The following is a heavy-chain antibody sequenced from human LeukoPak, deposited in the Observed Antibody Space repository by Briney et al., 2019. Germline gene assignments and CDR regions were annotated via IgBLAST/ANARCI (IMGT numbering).Heavy chain of an antibody. J-gene: IGHJ4*02. D-gene: IGHD6-13*01. CDR2: IYHSGST. Sequence: SETLSLTCTVSGYSISSGYYWGWIRQPPGRGLEWIGSIYHSGSTYYNPSLKSRVTISVDTSKNQFSLKLSSVTAADTAVYYCARDRGIAAAGTGGFDYWGQGTLVTVSS. CDR3: ARDRGIAAAGTGGFDY. CDR1: GYSISSGYY. V-gene: IGHV4-38-2*02.